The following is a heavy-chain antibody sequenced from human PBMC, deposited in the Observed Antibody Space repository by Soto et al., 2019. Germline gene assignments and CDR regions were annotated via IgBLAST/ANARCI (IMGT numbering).Heavy chain of an antibody. J-gene: IGHJ6*03. CDR3: ARIARGYDFWNYMDV. Sequence: GGSLRLSCAASGFTLSSYAMSWVRQAPGKGLEWVSAISGSGGSTYYADSVKGRFTISRDNSKNTLYLQMNSLRAEDTAVYYCARIARGYDFWNYMDVWGKGTTVTVSS. CDR1: GFTLSSYA. CDR2: ISGSGGST. D-gene: IGHD3-3*01. V-gene: IGHV3-23*01.